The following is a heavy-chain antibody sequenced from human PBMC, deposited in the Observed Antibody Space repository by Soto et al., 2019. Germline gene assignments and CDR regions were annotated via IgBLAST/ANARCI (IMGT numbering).Heavy chain of an antibody. CDR2: IRFEGSNT. J-gene: IGHJ4*02. V-gene: IGHV3-33*01. Sequence: GGSLRLSCAASAVTFTGFGMHWVRQAPGKGLEWVAVIRFEGSNTYYADTVKGRITISRDNPKNKLYLQMNSLRAEDTAIYYCARDGVGTTTYFGYFDYWGLGTLVTVSS. CDR1: AVTFTGFG. D-gene: IGHD1-26*01. CDR3: ARDGVGTTTYFGYFDY.